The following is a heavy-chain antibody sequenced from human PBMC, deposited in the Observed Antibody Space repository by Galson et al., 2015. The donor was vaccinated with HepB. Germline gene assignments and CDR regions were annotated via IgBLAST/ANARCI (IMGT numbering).Heavy chain of an antibody. V-gene: IGHV3-15*01. CDR2: IKSKADGGTT. J-gene: IGHJ5*02. Sequence: SLRLSCATSGFTFSNVWMNWVRQAPGKGLEWVGRIKSKADGGTTDYAGPVKGRFIISRDDSKDTLSLQMNSLKTEDTAVYFCTTEPPWSLLWFGELSPRGVSDRFDPWGQGTLVTVSS. CDR3: TTEPPWSLLWFGELSPRGVSDRFDP. CDR1: GFTFSNVW. D-gene: IGHD3-10*01.